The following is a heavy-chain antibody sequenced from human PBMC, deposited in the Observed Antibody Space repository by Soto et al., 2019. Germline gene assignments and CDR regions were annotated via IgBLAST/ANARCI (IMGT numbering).Heavy chain of an antibody. V-gene: IGHV4-31*03. CDR1: GGSISSGGYY. CDR2: IYYSGST. D-gene: IGHD3-22*01. J-gene: IGHJ5*02. CDR3: ARTSYDSSGTAADP. Sequence: QVQLQESGPGLVKPSQTLSLTCTVSGGSISSGGYYWSWIRQHPGKGLEWIGYIYYSGSTYYNPSLKSRVNISADTSKNQFSRKRSSVTAADTAVYYCARTSYDSSGTAADPWGQGTLVTVSS.